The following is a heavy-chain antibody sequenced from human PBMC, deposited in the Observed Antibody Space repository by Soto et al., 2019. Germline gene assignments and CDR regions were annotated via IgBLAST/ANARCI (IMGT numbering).Heavy chain of an antibody. J-gene: IGHJ5*02. CDR1: GFTFSRYA. CDR3: AKGGLGDCSTTSCYSEHRIDP. Sequence: GGSLRLSCTASGFTFSRYAMSWVRQAPGKGLEWVSTISDSGSTYYAESVKGRLTISRDNSKHTLYLQMNSLRAEDTAVYYCAKGGLGDCSTTSCYSEHRIDPWGQGTLVTVSS. V-gene: IGHV3-23*01. D-gene: IGHD2-2*01. CDR2: ISDSGST.